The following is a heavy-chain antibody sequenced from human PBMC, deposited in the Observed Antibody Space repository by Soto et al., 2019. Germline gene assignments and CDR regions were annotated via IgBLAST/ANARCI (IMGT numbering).Heavy chain of an antibody. CDR2: INPNSGGT. V-gene: IGHV1-2*04. D-gene: IGHD5-12*01. J-gene: IGHJ6*02. CDR1: GYTFTSYG. Sequence: ASVKVSCKASGYTFTSYGISWVRQAPGQGLEWMGWINPNSGGTNYAQKFQGWVTMTRDTSISTAYMELSRLRSDDTAVYYCARDGAGYSGYDYYYYYYGMDVWGQGTTVTVSS. CDR3: ARDGAGYSGYDYYYYYYGMDV.